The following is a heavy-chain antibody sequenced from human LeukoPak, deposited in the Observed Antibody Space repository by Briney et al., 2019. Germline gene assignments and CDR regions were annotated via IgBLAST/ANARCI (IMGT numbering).Heavy chain of an antibody. CDR2: IYTSGST. CDR1: GGSISSYY. J-gene: IGHJ4*02. Sequence: SDTLSLTCTVSGGSISSYYWSWIRQPAGKGLEWIGRIYTSGSTNYNPSLKSRVTMSVDTSKNQFPLKLSSVTAADTAVYYCARDALLWFGELFHYWGQRTILTVCS. D-gene: IGHD3-10*01. V-gene: IGHV4-4*07. CDR3: ARDALLWFGELFHY.